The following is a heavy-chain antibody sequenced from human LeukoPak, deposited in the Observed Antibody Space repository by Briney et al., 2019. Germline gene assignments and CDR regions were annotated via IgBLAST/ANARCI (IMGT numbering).Heavy chain of an antibody. Sequence: PGGSLRLSCAASGFTFSSYAMTWVRQAPGKGLEWVSAISGSGDSTYYADSVKGRFTISRDNSKNTLYLQMNSLRAEDTAVYYCAKQYYGSGSPWFDPWGQGTLVTVSS. D-gene: IGHD3-10*01. V-gene: IGHV3-23*01. CDR3: AKQYYGSGSPWFDP. CDR2: ISGSGDST. J-gene: IGHJ5*02. CDR1: GFTFSSYA.